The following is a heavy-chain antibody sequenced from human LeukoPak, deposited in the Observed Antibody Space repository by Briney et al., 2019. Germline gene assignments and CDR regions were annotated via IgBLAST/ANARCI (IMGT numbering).Heavy chain of an antibody. CDR3: ASSLWFGELLS. J-gene: IGHJ4*02. Sequence: SETLSLTCTVSGGPISSYYWSWIRQPPGKELEVMGYIENRGSTYYNPSLKSRVTISVDTANNQFSLKLSSVTAADTAVYYCASSLWFGELLSWGQGTLVTVSS. D-gene: IGHD3-10*01. CDR1: GGPISSYY. V-gene: IGHV4-59*12. CDR2: IENRGST.